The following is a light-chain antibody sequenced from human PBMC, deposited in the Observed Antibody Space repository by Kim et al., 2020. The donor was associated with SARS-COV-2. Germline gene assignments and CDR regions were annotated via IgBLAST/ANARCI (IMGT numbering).Light chain of an antibody. Sequence: DIQMTQSPSTLSAFVRNRVTITCRASQSVDSWLAWYQQKPGKAPKLLIYQASNLASGVPSRFSGSGSGTDFTLTISNLQPDDSAIYYCKQYETYWTFGPGTKVDIK. CDR2: QAS. CDR3: KQYETYWT. J-gene: IGKJ1*01. CDR1: QSVDSW. V-gene: IGKV1-5*03.